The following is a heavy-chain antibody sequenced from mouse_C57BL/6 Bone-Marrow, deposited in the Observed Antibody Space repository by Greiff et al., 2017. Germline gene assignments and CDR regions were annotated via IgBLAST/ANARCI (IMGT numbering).Heavy chain of an antibody. CDR3: ARGGYGYDYAMDY. CDR2: FLPGSGST. J-gene: IGHJ4*01. Sequence: VQLQQSGAELMKPGDSVKLSCKATGYTFTGYWLEWVKQRPGHGLEWIGEFLPGSGSTNYNEKVKGKATFTADTSSNPAYMQLSSLTTEDSASYYCARGGYGYDYAMDYWGQGTSVTVSS. CDR1: GYTFTGYW. D-gene: IGHD2-2*01. V-gene: IGHV1-9*01.